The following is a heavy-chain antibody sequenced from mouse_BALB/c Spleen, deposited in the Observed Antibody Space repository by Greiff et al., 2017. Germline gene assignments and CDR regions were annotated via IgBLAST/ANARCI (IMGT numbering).Heavy chain of an antibody. Sequence: EVQLQQSGTVLARPGASVKMSCKASGYTFTSYWMHWVKQRPGQGLEWIGAIYPGNSDTSYNQKFKGKAKLTAVTSTSTAYMELSSLTNEDSAVYYCTRRGGYSYAMDYWGQGTSVTVSS. D-gene: IGHD2-3*01. CDR3: TRRGGYSYAMDY. CDR1: GYTFTSYW. V-gene: IGHV1-5*01. CDR2: IYPGNSDT. J-gene: IGHJ4*01.